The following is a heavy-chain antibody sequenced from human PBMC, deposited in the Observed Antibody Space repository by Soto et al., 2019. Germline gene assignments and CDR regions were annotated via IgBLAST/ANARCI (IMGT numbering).Heavy chain of an antibody. Sequence: SETLSLTCTVSGGYISSCYWSWIRQPPGKGLEWIGYMYNSGSTKYNPSLQSRLTISVDTSKNQFSLKLSSVTAADTAVYYCARTRNDGYFDYWGQGILVTVSS. CDR3: ARTRNDGYFDY. CDR2: MYNSGST. D-gene: IGHD1-1*01. J-gene: IGHJ4*02. V-gene: IGHV4-59*08. CDR1: GGYISSCY.